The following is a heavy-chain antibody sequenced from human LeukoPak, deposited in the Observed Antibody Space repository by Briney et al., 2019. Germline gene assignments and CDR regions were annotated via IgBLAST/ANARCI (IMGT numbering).Heavy chain of an antibody. Sequence: GGSLRLSCAASEFTVSNNYMSWVRQAPGKGLEWVSVIYSGGSTYYSDSVKGRFTISRDNSKNTLYLQMNSLRAEDTAVYFCARDGFDYYDSSGFSYFDYWGQGTLVTVSS. CDR1: EFTVSNNY. J-gene: IGHJ4*02. CDR3: ARDGFDYYDSSGFSYFDY. CDR2: IYSGGST. D-gene: IGHD3-22*01. V-gene: IGHV3-66*01.